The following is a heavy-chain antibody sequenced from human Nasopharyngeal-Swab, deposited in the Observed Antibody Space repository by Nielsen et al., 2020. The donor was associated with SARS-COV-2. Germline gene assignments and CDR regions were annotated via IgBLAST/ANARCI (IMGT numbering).Heavy chain of an antibody. J-gene: IGHJ6*02. CDR3: ARRGRCSGSSCDMDV. CDR2: INPGSGGT. Sequence: WARQAPGQGLEWMGMINPGSGGTTYAQKFQGRATMTRDTSTSTVFMDLSSLRSEDTAVYYCARRGRCSGSSCDMDVWGQGTTVTVSS. D-gene: IGHD2-2*01. V-gene: IGHV1-46*01.